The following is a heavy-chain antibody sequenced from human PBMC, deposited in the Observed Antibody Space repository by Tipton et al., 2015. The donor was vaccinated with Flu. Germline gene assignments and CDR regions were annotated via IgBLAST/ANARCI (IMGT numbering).Heavy chain of an antibody. V-gene: IGHV4-38-2*01. D-gene: IGHD4-11*01. CDR3: ARRDYSNYVSDPKSWFDP. J-gene: IGHJ5*02. Sequence: TLSLTCAVSGYSIRSGYYWDWIRQPPGKGLEWIGSIHQSGTTYYKSSLKSRATISVDTSKNQFSLNMRSVTAADMAVYYCARRDYSNYVSDPKSWFDPWGQGTLVAVSS. CDR2: IHQSGTT. CDR1: GYSIRSGYY.